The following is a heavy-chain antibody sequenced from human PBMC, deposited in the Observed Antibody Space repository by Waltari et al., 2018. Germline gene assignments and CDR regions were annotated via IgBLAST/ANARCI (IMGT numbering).Heavy chain of an antibody. D-gene: IGHD6-25*01. J-gene: IGHJ4*02. CDR3: ARPRAYSSDTEIDY. Sequence: QLQLQESGPGLVKPSETLSLTCTVSGGSISSSSYYWGWLRQPPGKGLEWIGSIYYSGSTYYNPSLKSRVTISVDTSKNQFSLKLSSVTAADTAVYYCARPRAYSSDTEIDYWGQGTLVTVSS. CDR2: IYYSGST. CDR1: GGSISSSSYY. V-gene: IGHV4-39*01.